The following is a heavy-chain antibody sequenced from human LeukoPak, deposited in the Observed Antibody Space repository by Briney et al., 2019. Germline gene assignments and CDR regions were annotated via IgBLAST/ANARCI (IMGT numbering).Heavy chain of an antibody. V-gene: IGHV1-18*01. CDR1: GYTFTSYG. Sequence: ASVKDSCKASGYTFTSYGISWVRQAPGQGLEWMGWISAYNGNTNYAQKLQGRVTMTTDTSTSTGYMELRSLRSADTAVYYCARDVWSLIQVGGDFDYWGQGTLVTVSS. CDR3: ARDVWSLIQVGGDFDY. J-gene: IGHJ4*02. CDR2: ISAYNGNT. D-gene: IGHD3-3*01.